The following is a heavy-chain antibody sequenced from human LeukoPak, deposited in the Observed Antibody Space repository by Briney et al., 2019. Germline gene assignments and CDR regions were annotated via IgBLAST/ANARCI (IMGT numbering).Heavy chain of an antibody. CDR2: IYYSGST. Sequence: SETLSLTCTVSGGCISSYYWSWIRQPPGKGLEWIGYIYYSGSTNYNPSLKSRVTISVDTSKNHFSLKLTSVTAADTAVYYCARGIGSGYTDDWGQGTLVTVSS. J-gene: IGHJ4*02. D-gene: IGHD3-22*01. CDR3: ARGIGSGYTDD. CDR1: GGCISSYY. V-gene: IGHV4-59*12.